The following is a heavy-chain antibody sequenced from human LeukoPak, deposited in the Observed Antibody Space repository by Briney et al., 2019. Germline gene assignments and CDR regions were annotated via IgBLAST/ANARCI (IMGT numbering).Heavy chain of an antibody. J-gene: IGHJ6*02. D-gene: IGHD5-12*01. CDR3: AREKDQGGYDSYNYYYGMDV. Sequence: SETLSLTCTVSGGPFDSYSWSWIRQPAGKGLEWIGRIYTSGSTNYNPSLKSRVTMSVDTSKNQFSLKLSSVTAADTAVYYCAREKDQGGYDSYNYYYGMDVWGQGTTVTVSS. CDR2: IYTSGST. V-gene: IGHV4-4*07. CDR1: GGPFDSYS.